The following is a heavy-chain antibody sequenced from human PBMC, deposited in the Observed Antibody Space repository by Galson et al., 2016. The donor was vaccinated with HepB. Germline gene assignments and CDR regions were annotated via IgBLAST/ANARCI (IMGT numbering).Heavy chain of an antibody. D-gene: IGHD3-10*01. CDR1: GFTVSSYA. J-gene: IGHJ4*02. V-gene: IGHV3-30*04. CDR3: ARDRGGGSGSYYNDYYFDY. Sequence: SLRLSCAASGFTVSSYAMHWVRQAPGKGLEWVAVISYDGRNKYYTDSVKGRFTISRYNSKNTLYLQMNSLRAEDTAVYYCARDRGGGSGSYYNDYYFDYWGQGTLVTVSS. CDR2: ISYDGRNK.